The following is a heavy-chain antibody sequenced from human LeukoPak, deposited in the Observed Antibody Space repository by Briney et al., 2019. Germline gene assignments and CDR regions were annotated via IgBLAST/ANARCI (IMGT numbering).Heavy chain of an antibody. J-gene: IGHJ5*02. Sequence: SVKVSCKASGGTFISYAISWVRQAPGQGLEWMGRIIPIFGTANYAQKFQGRVTITTDESTSTAYMALSSLRSEDTAVYYCAGSFIVLMVYARDNWFDPWGQGTLVTVSS. CDR1: GGTFISYA. V-gene: IGHV1-69*05. CDR3: AGSFIVLMVYARDNWFDP. D-gene: IGHD2-8*01. CDR2: IIPIFGTA.